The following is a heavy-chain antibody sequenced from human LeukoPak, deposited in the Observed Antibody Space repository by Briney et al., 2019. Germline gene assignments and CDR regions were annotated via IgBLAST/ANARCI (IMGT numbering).Heavy chain of an antibody. V-gene: IGHV4-39*01. D-gene: IGHD2-2*03. CDR1: GGSISSSYYY. J-gene: IGHJ3*01. CDR3: ARLDVVIVPAHPSV. CDR2: IYYSGST. Sequence: RTSETLSLTCTVSGGSISSSYYYWGWIRQPPGKGLEWIGTIYYSGSTYYNPSLKSRVTISVDTSKNQFSLKLSSVTAADTAVYYCARLDVVIVPAHPSVWGQGTMVTVSS.